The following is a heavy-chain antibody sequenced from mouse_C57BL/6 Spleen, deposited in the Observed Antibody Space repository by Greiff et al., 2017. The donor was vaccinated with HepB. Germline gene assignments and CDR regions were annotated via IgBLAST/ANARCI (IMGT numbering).Heavy chain of an antibody. CDR1: GFSLTSYG. CDR2: IWSGGST. J-gene: IGHJ4*01. V-gene: IGHV2-2*01. Sequence: VKLMESGPGLVQPSQSLSITCTVSGFSLTSYGVHWVRQSPGKGLEWLGVIWSGGSTDYNAAFISRLSISKDNSKSQVFFKMNSLQADDTAIYYCARHYYGSSWGTYYYAMDYWGQGTSVTVSS. CDR3: ARHYYGSSWGTYYYAMDY. D-gene: IGHD1-1*01.